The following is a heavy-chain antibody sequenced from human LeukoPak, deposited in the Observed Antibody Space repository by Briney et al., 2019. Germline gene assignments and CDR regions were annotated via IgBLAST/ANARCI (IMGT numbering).Heavy chain of an antibody. CDR2: IYHSGST. J-gene: IGHJ5*02. D-gene: IGHD3-3*01. V-gene: IGHV4-38-2*01. Sequence: SETLSLTCAVSGYSISSGYYWGWIRQPPGKGLEWIGSIYHSGSTYYNPSLKSRVTISVDTSKNQFSLKLSSVTAADTAVYYCASYDFWSGRGFDPWGQGTLVTVSS. CDR1: GYSISSGYY. CDR3: ASYDFWSGRGFDP.